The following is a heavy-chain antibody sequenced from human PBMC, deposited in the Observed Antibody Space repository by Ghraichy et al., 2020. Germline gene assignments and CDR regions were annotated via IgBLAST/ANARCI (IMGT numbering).Heavy chain of an antibody. CDR3: ARGPTLAYCGGDCYPPLPPLSYWYFDL. Sequence: VESLNISCKGSGYSFTSYWIGWVRQMPGKGLEWMGIIYLGDSDTRYNPSFQGKVTISADKSISTAYLQWSSLKASDTAMYYCARGPTLAYCGGDCYPPLPPLSYWYFDLWGRGTLVTFSS. D-gene: IGHD2-21*02. CDR2: IYLGDSDT. J-gene: IGHJ2*01. CDR1: GYSFTSYW. V-gene: IGHV5-51*01.